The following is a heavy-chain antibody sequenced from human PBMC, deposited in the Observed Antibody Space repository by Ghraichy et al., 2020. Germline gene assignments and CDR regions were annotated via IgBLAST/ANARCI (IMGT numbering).Heavy chain of an antibody. CDR3: AKDQAQQWLVPGY. V-gene: IGHV3-30*18. J-gene: IGHJ4*02. Sequence: GGSLRLSCAASGFTFSSYGMHWVRQAPGKGLEWVAVISYDGSNKYYADSVKGRFTISRDNSKNTLYLQMNSLRAEDTAVYYCAKDQAQQWLVPGYWGQGTLVTVSS. CDR1: GFTFSSYG. D-gene: IGHD6-19*01. CDR2: ISYDGSNK.